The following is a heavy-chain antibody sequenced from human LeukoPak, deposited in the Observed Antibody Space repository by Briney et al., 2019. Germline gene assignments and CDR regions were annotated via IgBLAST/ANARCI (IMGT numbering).Heavy chain of an antibody. CDR3: ARDKSGSGWDFLLRPYFDY. CDR1: GGSFSGYY. D-gene: IGHD6-19*01. Sequence: PSETLSLTCAVYGGSFSGYYWSWIRQPPGKGLEWIGEINHSGSTNYNPSLKSRVTISVDTSKNQFSLKLSSVTAADTAVYYCARDKSGSGWDFLLRPYFDYWGQGTLVTVSS. V-gene: IGHV4-34*01. CDR2: INHSGST. J-gene: IGHJ4*02.